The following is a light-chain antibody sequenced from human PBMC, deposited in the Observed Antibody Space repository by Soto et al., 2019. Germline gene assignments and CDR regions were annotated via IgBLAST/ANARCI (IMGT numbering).Light chain of an antibody. V-gene: IGKV3-20*01. J-gene: IGKJ1*01. CDR2: GAS. Sequence: EIVLTQSPDTLSLSPGERATLSCRASQSVSNNYLAWYQQKPGQAPRLLIYGASRRATGIPDRFSGSGSGTDFTLTISRLGPEDSVVYYCHQYGVSPQTFGPGTKVEIK. CDR1: QSVSNNY. CDR3: HQYGVSPQT.